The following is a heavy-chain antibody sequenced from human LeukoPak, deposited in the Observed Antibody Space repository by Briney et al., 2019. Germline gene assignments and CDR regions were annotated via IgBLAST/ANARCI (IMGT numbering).Heavy chain of an antibody. CDR2: IKSKTDGGTT. D-gene: IGHD3-3*01. CDR3: TTLGIAELPRGFWSGYYFVDY. V-gene: IGHV3-15*01. CDR1: GFTFSNAW. Sequence: PGGSLRLSCAASGFTFSNAWMSWVRQAPGKGLEWVGRIKSKTDGGTTDYAAPVKGRFTISRDDSKNTLYLQMNSLKTEDTAVYYCTTLGIAELPRGFWSGYYFVDYWGQGTLVTVSS. J-gene: IGHJ4*02.